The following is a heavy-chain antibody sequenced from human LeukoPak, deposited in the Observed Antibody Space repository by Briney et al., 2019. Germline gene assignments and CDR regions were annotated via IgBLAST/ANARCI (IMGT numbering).Heavy chain of an antibody. V-gene: IGHV5-51*01. CDR2: TYPGDSDT. CDR1: GYSFTSYW. Sequence: GESLKISCKGSGYSFTSYWIGWVRQMPGKGLEWMGITYPGDSDTRYSPSFQGQVTISADKSISTAYLQWSSLKASDTAMYYCARSPLTYYYDSSGYLFDYWGQGTLVTVSS. D-gene: IGHD3-22*01. J-gene: IGHJ4*02. CDR3: ARSPLTYYYDSSGYLFDY.